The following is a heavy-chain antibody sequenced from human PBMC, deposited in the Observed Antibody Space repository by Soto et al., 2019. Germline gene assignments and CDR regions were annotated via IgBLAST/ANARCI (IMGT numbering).Heavy chain of an antibody. Sequence: GGSLRLSCAASGFTFSSSAIGWVRQAPGKGLEWLSLINYSGGTTYYADSVKGRFTISRDNSKNTLYLQMNSLRAEDTAVYYCATQDFRGTTGTTWGQGTLVTVSS. CDR3: ATQDFRGTTGTT. J-gene: IGHJ4*02. CDR1: GFTFSSSA. CDR2: INYSGGTT. D-gene: IGHD1-1*01. V-gene: IGHV3-23*05.